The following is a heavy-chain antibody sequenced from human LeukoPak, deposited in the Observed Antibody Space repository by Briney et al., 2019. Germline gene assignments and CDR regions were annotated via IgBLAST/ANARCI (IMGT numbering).Heavy chain of an antibody. CDR2: ISYIGST. CDR3: ARHGNHVGGIQLWLSLDY. V-gene: IGHV4-59*08. Sequence: SETLSLTCTVSGGSISSFYWSWIRQPPGKGLEWIGYISYIGSTNYNPSLKCRVTISVDTSKSQFSLKLSSVTAADTAVYYCARHGNHVGGIQLWLSLDYWGQGTLVTVSS. D-gene: IGHD5-18*01. CDR1: GGSISSFY. J-gene: IGHJ4*02.